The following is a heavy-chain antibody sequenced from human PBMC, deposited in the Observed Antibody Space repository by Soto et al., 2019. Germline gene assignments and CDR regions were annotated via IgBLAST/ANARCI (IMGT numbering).Heavy chain of an antibody. CDR1: GVYIISSSYY. Sequence: SESLSHTCPFSGVYIISSSYYWGWIRQTPGKAMEWIGSIYYSGRTYHNPSIKSRVTIYVDTSKNQFSLKLSSVTAEDTAVYYCARQEISTKIFDYWGQGTLVTVSS. D-gene: IGHD3-16*02. CDR3: ARQEISTKIFDY. V-gene: IGHV4-39*01. CDR2: IYYSGRT. J-gene: IGHJ4*02.